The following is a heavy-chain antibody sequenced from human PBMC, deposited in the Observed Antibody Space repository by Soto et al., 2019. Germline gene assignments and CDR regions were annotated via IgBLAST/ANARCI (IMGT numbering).Heavy chain of an antibody. Sequence: KQSQTLSLTCAISGDSVSSNSAAWNWIRQSPSRGLEWLGRTYYRSKWYNDYAVSVKSRITINPDTSKNQFSLQLNSVTPEDTAVYYCARAKSGLRLLNNWFDPWGQGTLVTVSS. CDR2: TYYRSKWYN. V-gene: IGHV6-1*01. J-gene: IGHJ5*02. CDR3: ARAKSGLRLLNNWFDP. CDR1: GDSVSSNSAA. D-gene: IGHD1-26*01.